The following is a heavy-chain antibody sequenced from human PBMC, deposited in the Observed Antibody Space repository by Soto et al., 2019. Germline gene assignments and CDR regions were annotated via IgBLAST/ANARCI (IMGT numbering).Heavy chain of an antibody. Sequence: QVQLQESGPGLVKPSQTLSLTCTVSGGSISSGDYYWSWIRQPPGKGLEWIGYIYYSGSTYYNPSLKSRVTISVDTSKNQFSLKLSSVTAADTAVYYCARGIRGLSAEGPDPEIYGGMVDYWGQGTLVTVSS. V-gene: IGHV4-30-4*01. CDR3: ARGIRGLSAEGPDPEIYGGMVDY. J-gene: IGHJ4*02. D-gene: IGHD3-16*01. CDR1: GGSISSGDYY. CDR2: IYYSGST.